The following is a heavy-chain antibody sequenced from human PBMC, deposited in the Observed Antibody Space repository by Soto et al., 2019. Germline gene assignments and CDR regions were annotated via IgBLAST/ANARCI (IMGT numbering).Heavy chain of an antibody. J-gene: IGHJ4*02. V-gene: IGHV3-23*01. CDR1: AFTFRNYA. Sequence: EVQLLESGGDLVQPGGSLRLSCTASAFTFRNYAMTWVRQAPGKSLEWISSISGGGLNTHYADSVKGRFTVSRDDSKSPLYLQMANLTAGDTAVYYCAKGGSGWYPFDYWGQGTLVTVSS. CDR3: AKGGSGWYPFDY. CDR2: ISGGGLNT. D-gene: IGHD6-19*01.